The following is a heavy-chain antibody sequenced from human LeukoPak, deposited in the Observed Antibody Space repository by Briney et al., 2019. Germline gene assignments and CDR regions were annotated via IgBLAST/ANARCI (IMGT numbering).Heavy chain of an antibody. D-gene: IGHD2-15*01. V-gene: IGHV3-74*01. Sequence: GGSLRLSCAASGFTFSSYWMHWVRQAPGKGLAWVSRINSDGSSTIYADSVKGRFTISRDNAKNTLYLQMNSLRAEDTAVYYCARGIGLDFDYWGQGTLVTVSS. CDR1: GFTFSSYW. J-gene: IGHJ4*02. CDR3: ARGIGLDFDY. CDR2: INSDGSST.